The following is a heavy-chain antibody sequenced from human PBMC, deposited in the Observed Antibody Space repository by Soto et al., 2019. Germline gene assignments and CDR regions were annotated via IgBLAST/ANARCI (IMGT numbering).Heavy chain of an antibody. J-gene: IGHJ5*02. D-gene: IGHD6-13*01. Sequence: ASVKVSCKASGYTFTGYYMHWVRQAPGQGLEWMGWINPNSGGTNYAQKFKGWVTMTRDTSISTAYKELSRLRSDDTAVYYCARSIAAAAWFDPWGQGTLVTVSS. CDR3: ARSIAAAAWFDP. CDR1: GYTFTGYY. CDR2: INPNSGGT. V-gene: IGHV1-2*04.